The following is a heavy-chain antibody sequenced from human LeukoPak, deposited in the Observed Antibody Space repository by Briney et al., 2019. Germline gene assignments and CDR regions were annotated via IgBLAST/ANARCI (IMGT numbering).Heavy chain of an antibody. V-gene: IGHV3-23*01. J-gene: IGHJ4*02. CDR1: GFTFSSYA. CDR2: ISDSGGST. D-gene: IGHD5-18*01. CDR3: AKDHGLYSYGGRTPFDY. Sequence: GGSLRLSCAASGFTFSSYAMSWVRQAPGKGLEWVSAISDSGGSTYYADSVKGRFTISRDNSKNTLYLQMNSLRAEDTAVYYCAKDHGLYSYGGRTPFDYWGQGTLVTVSS.